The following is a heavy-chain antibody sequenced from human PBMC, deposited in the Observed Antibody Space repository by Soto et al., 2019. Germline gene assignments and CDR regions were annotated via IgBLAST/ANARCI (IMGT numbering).Heavy chain of an antibody. D-gene: IGHD2-15*01. CDR2: INPNSGGT. Sequence: QVQLVQSGAEVKKPGASVKVSCKASGYTFTGYYMHWVRQAPGQGLEWMGWINPNSGGTNYAQKFQGRVTMTRDTSISTAYMELSRLRSDDTAVYYCATYCGGSCYKSEAFDIWGQGTMVTVSS. J-gene: IGHJ3*02. CDR1: GYTFTGYY. CDR3: ATYCGGSCYKSEAFDI. V-gene: IGHV1-2*02.